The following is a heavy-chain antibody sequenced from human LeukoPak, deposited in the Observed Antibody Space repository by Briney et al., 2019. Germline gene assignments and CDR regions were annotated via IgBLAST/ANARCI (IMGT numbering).Heavy chain of an antibody. J-gene: IGHJ4*02. CDR2: IYYTGST. Sequence: SETLSLTCTVSGASIISGGYYWSWIRQHPGKGLEWIGYIYYTGSTYYNPSLKNRLTISIDTSKSQFSLKLTSVTAADTAVYYCARDPIAYCGANCYSDWGQGTLVTVSS. V-gene: IGHV4-31*03. CDR1: GASIISGGYY. CDR3: ARDPIAYCGANCYSD. D-gene: IGHD2-21*02.